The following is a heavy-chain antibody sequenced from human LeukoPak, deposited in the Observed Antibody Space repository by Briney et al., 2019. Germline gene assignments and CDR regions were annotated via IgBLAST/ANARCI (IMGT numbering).Heavy chain of an antibody. D-gene: IGHD2-21*01. CDR1: GFTFENYG. CDR2: MSYHGTNT. Sequence: PGGSLRLSCEVSGFTFENYGMHWVRQAPGKGLEWVALMSYHGTNTFYADSVRGRFTVSRDNSKNTLYLQMNSLRVEDTATCYCAKVSGGAWGAECLDHWGQGTLVTVFS. J-gene: IGHJ4*02. V-gene: IGHV3-30*18. CDR3: AKVSGGAWGAECLDH.